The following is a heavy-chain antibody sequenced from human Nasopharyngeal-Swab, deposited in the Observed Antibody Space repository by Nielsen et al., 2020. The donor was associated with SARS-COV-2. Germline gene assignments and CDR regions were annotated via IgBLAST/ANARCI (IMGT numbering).Heavy chain of an antibody. D-gene: IGHD4-17*01. V-gene: IGHV3-30-3*01. CDR3: ARENDYADEYYFDY. Sequence: GESLKTSCAASGFTFSSYAMHWVRQAPGKGLEWVAVISYDGSNKYYADSVKGRFTISRDNSKNTLYLQMNSLRAEDTAVYYCARENDYADEYYFDYWGQGTLVTVSS. CDR1: GFTFSSYA. J-gene: IGHJ4*02. CDR2: ISYDGSNK.